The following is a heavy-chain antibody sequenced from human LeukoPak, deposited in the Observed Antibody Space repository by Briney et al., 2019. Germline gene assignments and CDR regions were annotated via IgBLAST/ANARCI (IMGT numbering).Heavy chain of an antibody. CDR2: ISGSGGRT. CDR3: AKDDGSGWSQFGY. CDR1: GFTFSSYA. D-gene: IGHD6-19*01. V-gene: IGHV3-23*01. Sequence: GGSLRLSCAASGFTFSSYAMSWVRQAAGKGLGWVSAISGSGGRTYYADSVKGRFTISRDNSKNTLYLQMNSLRAEDTAVYYCAKDDGSGWSQFGYWGQGTLVTVSS. J-gene: IGHJ4*02.